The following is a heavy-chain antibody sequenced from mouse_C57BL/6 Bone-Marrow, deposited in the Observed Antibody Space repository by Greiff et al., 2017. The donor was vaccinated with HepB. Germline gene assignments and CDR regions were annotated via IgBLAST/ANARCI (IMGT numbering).Heavy chain of an antibody. D-gene: IGHD3-3*01. CDR1: GFTFSNYW. J-gene: IGHJ1*03. CDR3: TGGDSDWYFDV. CDR2: IRLKSDNYAT. V-gene: IGHV6-3*01. Sequence: EVKLQESGGGLVQPGGSMKLSCVASGFTFSNYWMNWVRQSPEKGLEWVAQIRLKSDNYATHYAESVKGRFTISRDDSKSSVYLQMNNISAEDTGIYYCTGGDSDWYFDVWGTGTTVTVSS.